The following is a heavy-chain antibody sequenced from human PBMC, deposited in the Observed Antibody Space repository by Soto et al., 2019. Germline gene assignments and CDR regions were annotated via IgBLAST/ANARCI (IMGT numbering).Heavy chain of an antibody. CDR3: AREGLSSNWLNWFDP. V-gene: IGHV3-48*01. Sequence: GGSLRLSCTASGFTFSSYSMNWVRQAPGKGLEWVSYIGGSSGTIYYADSVKGRFTISRDNAKNSPYLQMSSLRAEDTAVYYCAREGLSSNWLNWFDPWGQGTLVTVSS. D-gene: IGHD6-13*01. J-gene: IGHJ5*02. CDR1: GFTFSSYS. CDR2: IGGSSGTI.